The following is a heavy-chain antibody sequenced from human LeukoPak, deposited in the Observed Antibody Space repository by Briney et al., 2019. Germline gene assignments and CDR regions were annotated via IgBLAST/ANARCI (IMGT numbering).Heavy chain of an antibody. CDR1: VYTFLGYY. CDR3: ARSCSGACYSEFKDAFDI. D-gene: IGHD2-21*02. V-gene: IGHV1-2*02. CDR2: INPNSGGT. Sequence: ASVKVSCKASVYTFLGYYMHWVRPAPGQGLEWMGWINPNSGGTNYAQKFQGRVTMTRDTSISTAYMELTSLTPDDTAVYYCARSCSGACYSEFKDAFDIWGQGTMVTVSS. J-gene: IGHJ3*02.